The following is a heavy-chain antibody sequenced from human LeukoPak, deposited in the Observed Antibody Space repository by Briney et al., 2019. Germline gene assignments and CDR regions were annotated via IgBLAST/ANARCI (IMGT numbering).Heavy chain of an antibody. CDR1: GGSIRSGDYS. CDR3: ARAGYSGYKNQPFDY. J-gene: IGHJ4*02. CDR2: IYYSGST. Sequence: PSQTLSLTCTVSGGSIRSGDYSWNWIRQHPGKGLEWIGYIYYSGSTYYNPPLTSRVTMSVDTSKNQFSLKLSSVTAADTAVYYCARAGYSGYKNQPFDYWGQGTLVTVSS. V-gene: IGHV4-31*03. D-gene: IGHD5-12*01.